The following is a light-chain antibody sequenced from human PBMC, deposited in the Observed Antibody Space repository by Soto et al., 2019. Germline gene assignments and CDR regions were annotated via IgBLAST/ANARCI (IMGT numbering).Light chain of an antibody. J-gene: IGLJ2*01. V-gene: IGLV1-47*01. CDR1: SSNIGSNY. Sequence: QSVLTQPPSASGTPGQRVTISCSGSSSNIGSNYVYWYQQLPGTAPKLLIYRNNQRPSGVPDRFSASKSGTSASLAISGLRSEDEADYYCAAWDDRLSGRVFGGGTKLTVL. CDR3: AAWDDRLSGRV. CDR2: RNN.